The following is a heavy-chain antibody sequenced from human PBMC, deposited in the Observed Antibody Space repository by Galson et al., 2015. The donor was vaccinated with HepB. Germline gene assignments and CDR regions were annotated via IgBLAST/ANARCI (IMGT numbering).Heavy chain of an antibody. CDR2: ISGSGGST. V-gene: IGHV3-23*01. CDR1: GFTFSSYA. D-gene: IGHD6-19*01. CDR3: AKDGRREVAGTDY. J-gene: IGHJ4*02. Sequence: SLRLSCAASGFTFSSYAMSWVRQAPGKGLEWVSAISGSGGSTYYADSVKGRFTISRDNSKNTLYLQMNSLRAEDTAVYYCAKDGRREVAGTDYWGQGTLVTVSS.